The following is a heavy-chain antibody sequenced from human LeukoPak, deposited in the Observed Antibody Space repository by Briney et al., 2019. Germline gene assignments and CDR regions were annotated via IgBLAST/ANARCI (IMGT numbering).Heavy chain of an antibody. CDR3: ARDSSGWYYFDC. D-gene: IGHD6-19*01. CDR1: GGTFSSYA. J-gene: IGHJ4*02. CDR2: IIPILGIA. V-gene: IGHV1-69*04. Sequence: SVKVSCKASGGTFSSYAISWVRQAPGQGLEWMGRIIPILGIANYAQKFQGRVTITADKSTSTAYMELSSLRSEDTAVYYCARDSSGWYYFDCWGQGTLVTVSS.